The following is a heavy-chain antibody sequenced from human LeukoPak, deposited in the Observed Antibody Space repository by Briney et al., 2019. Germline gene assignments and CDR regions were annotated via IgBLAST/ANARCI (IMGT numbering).Heavy chain of an antibody. CDR1: GFTFSSYA. V-gene: IGHV3-23*01. J-gene: IGHJ4*02. CDR2: ISGSGGST. D-gene: IGHD2-15*01. Sequence: GGSLRLSCAASGFTFSSYAMSWVRQAPGKGLEWVSAISGSGGSTYYADSVKGRFTISRDNSKNTLYLQMNSLRAEDTAVYYCAKDDSLPDIVVVVKLEAWGQGTLVTVSS. CDR3: AKDDSLPDIVVVVKLEA.